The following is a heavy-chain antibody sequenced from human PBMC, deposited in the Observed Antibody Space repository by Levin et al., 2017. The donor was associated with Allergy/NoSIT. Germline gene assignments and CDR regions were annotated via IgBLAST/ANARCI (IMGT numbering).Heavy chain of an antibody. Sequence: PGGSLRLSCAASGFTFSSYGMHWVRQAPGKGLEWVAVIWYDGSHKYYADSVKGRFTISRDNSKNTLYLQMNSLRAEDTAVYYCARDHLQEGIVVGAAFDIWGQGTMVTVSS. CDR1: GFTFSSYG. CDR3: ARDHLQEGIVVGAAFDI. D-gene: IGHD2-2*01. J-gene: IGHJ3*02. V-gene: IGHV3-33*01. CDR2: IWYDGSHK.